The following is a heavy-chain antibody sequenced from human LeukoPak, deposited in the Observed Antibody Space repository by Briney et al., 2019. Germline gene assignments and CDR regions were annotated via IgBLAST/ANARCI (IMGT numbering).Heavy chain of an antibody. J-gene: IGHJ4*02. Sequence: GESLRLSCAASGFTFSTYAMEWVRQAPGKGLEWVSSISGDNTYIYYADSVKGRFTISRDNAKNSLFLHMSSLRAGDTAVYYCARLSASSYGKYNFDYWGQGALVTVSS. CDR1: GFTFSTYA. CDR2: ISGDNTYI. CDR3: ARLSASSYGKYNFDY. D-gene: IGHD1-26*01. V-gene: IGHV3-21*06.